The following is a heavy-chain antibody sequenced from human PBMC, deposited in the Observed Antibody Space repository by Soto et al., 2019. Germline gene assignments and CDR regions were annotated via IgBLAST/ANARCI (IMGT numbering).Heavy chain of an antibody. CDR1: GGSISSGGYY. CDR2: IYYSGST. V-gene: IGHV4-31*03. D-gene: IGHD6-19*01. J-gene: IGHJ4*02. CDR3: ARERRSGWYYFDY. Sequence: SSETLSLTCTVSGGSISSGGYYWSWIRQHPGKGLEWIGYIYYSGSTYYNPSLKSRVTISVDTSKNQFSLKLSSVTAADTAVYYCARERRSGWYYFDYWGQGTLVTVSS.